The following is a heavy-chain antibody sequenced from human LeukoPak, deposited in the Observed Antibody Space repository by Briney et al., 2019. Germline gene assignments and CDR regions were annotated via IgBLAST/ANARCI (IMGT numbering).Heavy chain of an antibody. D-gene: IGHD3-3*01. Sequence: SETLSLTCTVSGGSISSSSYSWVWIRQPPGKGLEGLGSIYYSETTYYNPSLKSRVTISVDTSKIQFSLKLSSVAATDTAVYFCARLRFDFWSGYTHPYFDYWGQGTLVTVSS. J-gene: IGHJ4*02. V-gene: IGHV4-39*01. CDR2: IYYSETT. CDR3: ARLRFDFWSGYTHPYFDY. CDR1: GGSISSSSYS.